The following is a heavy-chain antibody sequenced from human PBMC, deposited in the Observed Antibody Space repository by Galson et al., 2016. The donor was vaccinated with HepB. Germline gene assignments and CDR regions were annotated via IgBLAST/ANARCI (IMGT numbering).Heavy chain of an antibody. J-gene: IGHJ6*02. V-gene: IGHV1-18*01. D-gene: IGHD1-1*01. CDR3: ARVYNWNVPYGMDV. Sequence: SVKVSCKASGYTFTNYGISWVRQAPGQGLEWIGWISAYNGDTNSAQKLQGRVTTTTDTSTNTAYMELRSLRSDDTAVYFCARVYNWNVPYGMDVWGQGTTVAVSS. CDR1: GYTFTNYG. CDR2: ISAYNGDT.